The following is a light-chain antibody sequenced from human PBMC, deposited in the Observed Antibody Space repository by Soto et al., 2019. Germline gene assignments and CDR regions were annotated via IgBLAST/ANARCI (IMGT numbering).Light chain of an antibody. CDR3: HQFYSPWT. CDR1: QSISTW. Sequence: DIQMPQSPSTLSASVGDSVTIICRASQSISTWLAWYKLKPGKAPKLLIYDASTLEGGVPSRFSGIGSGTDFTLPISSLQPEEVAVYDCHQFYSPWTFGQGTKVDIK. CDR2: DAS. J-gene: IGKJ1*01. V-gene: IGKV1-5*02.